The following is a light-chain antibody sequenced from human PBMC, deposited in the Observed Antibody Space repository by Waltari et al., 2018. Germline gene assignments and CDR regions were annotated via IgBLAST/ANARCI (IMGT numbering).Light chain of an antibody. CDR1: QSVSSY. J-gene: IGKJ2*01. Sequence: EIVLTQSPATLSLSPGERATLSCRASQSVSSYLAWYQQKPGQAPRLLIYDASNRATGIPARFSGSGAGTDVILTISSLVPEDFAVYYCQQRSNWPPYTFGQGTKLEIK. CDR2: DAS. CDR3: QQRSNWPPYT. V-gene: IGKV3-11*01.